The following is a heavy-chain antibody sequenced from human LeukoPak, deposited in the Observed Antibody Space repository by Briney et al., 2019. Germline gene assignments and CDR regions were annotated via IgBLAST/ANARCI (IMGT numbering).Heavy chain of an antibody. Sequence: PSETLSLTCDVYGGSFSGYFWTWFRQPPGKGLEWIGEISQSGSQIYKPSLKSRVTISVDTSKNQFSLKLTSMTAADTAVYYCAVSTVKVTTRTLDHWSQGTLATVSS. CDR1: GGSFSGYF. CDR2: ISQSGSQ. CDR3: AVSTVKVTTRTLDH. J-gene: IGHJ4*02. V-gene: IGHV4-34*01. D-gene: IGHD4-17*01.